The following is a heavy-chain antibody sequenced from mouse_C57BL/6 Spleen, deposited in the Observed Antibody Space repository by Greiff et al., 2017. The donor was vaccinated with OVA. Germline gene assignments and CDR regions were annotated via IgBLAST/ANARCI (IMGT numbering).Heavy chain of an antibody. V-gene: IGHV5-4*03. Sequence: EVKLVESGGGLVKPGGSLKLSCAASGFTFSSYAMSWVRQTPEKRLEWVATISDGGSYTYYPDNVKGRFTISRDNAKNNLYLQMGHLKSEDTAMYYCARANSNYGGYYAMDYWGQGTSVTVSS. D-gene: IGHD2-5*01. J-gene: IGHJ4*01. CDR1: GFTFSSYA. CDR2: ISDGGSYT. CDR3: ARANSNYGGYYAMDY.